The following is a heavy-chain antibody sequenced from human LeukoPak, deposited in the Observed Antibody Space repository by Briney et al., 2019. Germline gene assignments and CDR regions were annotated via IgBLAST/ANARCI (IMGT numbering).Heavy chain of an antibody. V-gene: IGHV4-59*01. CDR3: ARAGLGGGYSGYDFVDYYFDY. CDR2: IYYSGST. D-gene: IGHD5-12*01. CDR1: GGSISSYY. J-gene: IGHJ4*02. Sequence: TSETLSLTCTVSGGSISSYYWSWIRQPPGKGLEWIGYIYYSGSTNYNPSLKSRVTISVDTSKNQFSLKLSSVTAADTAVYYCARAGLGGGYSGYDFVDYYFDYWGQGTLVTVSS.